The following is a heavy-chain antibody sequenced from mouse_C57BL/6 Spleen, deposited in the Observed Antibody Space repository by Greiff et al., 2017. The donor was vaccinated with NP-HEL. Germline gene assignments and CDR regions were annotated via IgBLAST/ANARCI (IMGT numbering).Heavy chain of an antibody. Sequence: EVQLQQSGAELVRPGASVKLSCTASGFNIKDYYMHWVKQRPEQGLEWIGRIDPEDGDTEYAPKFQGKATMTADTSSNTAYLQLSSLTSEDTAVYYCTTSIYDGYPYAMDYWGQGTSVTVSS. CDR2: IDPEDGDT. V-gene: IGHV14-1*01. CDR3: TTSIYDGYPYAMDY. D-gene: IGHD2-3*01. J-gene: IGHJ4*01. CDR1: GFNIKDYY.